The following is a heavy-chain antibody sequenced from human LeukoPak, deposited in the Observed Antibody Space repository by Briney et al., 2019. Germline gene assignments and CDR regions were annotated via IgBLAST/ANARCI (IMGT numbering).Heavy chain of an antibody. CDR1: GGSFSGYY. D-gene: IGHD3-22*01. CDR2: INHSGST. V-gene: IGHV4-34*01. CDR3: ARGQNSYYGRSTHYYFDY. Sequence: PSETLSLTCAVYGGSFSGYYWSWIRQPPGKGLEWIGEINHSGSTNYNPSLKSQVTISVDTSKNQFSLKLSSVTAADTAVYYCARGQNSYYGRSTHYYFDYWGQGTLVTVSS. J-gene: IGHJ4*02.